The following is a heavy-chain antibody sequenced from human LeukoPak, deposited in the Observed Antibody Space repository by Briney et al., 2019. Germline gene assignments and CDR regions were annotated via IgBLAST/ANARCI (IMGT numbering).Heavy chain of an antibody. J-gene: IGHJ4*02. D-gene: IGHD6-19*01. V-gene: IGHV3-13*01. Sequence: GGSLRLSCAASGFTFRSYDMHWVRQVTGKGLEWVSAVGISGDTYYAGSVKGRFTISRENAKESLYLQMNSLTAGDTAVYYCVRGGIQVSGIDEIDYWGQGTLVTVSS. CDR1: GFTFRSYD. CDR2: VGISGDT. CDR3: VRGGIQVSGIDEIDY.